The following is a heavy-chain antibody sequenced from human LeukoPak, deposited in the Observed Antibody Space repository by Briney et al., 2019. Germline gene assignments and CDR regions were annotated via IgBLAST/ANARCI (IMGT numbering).Heavy chain of an antibody. CDR1: GGTFSSYA. Sequence: AVKVSCKASGGTFSSYAISWVRQAPGQGLEWMGGIIPIFGTANYAQKFQGRVTITADESTSTAYMELSSLRSEDTAVYYCARAGYCSGGSCSTDAFDIWGQGTMVTVSS. CDR2: IIPIFGTA. CDR3: ARAGYCSGGSCSTDAFDI. V-gene: IGHV1-69*13. D-gene: IGHD2-15*01. J-gene: IGHJ3*02.